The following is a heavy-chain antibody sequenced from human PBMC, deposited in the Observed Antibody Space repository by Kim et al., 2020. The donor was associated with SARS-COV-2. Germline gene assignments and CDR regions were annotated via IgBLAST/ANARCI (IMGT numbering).Heavy chain of an antibody. V-gene: IGHV4-59*01. CDR2: T. J-gene: IGHJ6*02. Sequence: TNYNPSLKSRVTISVDTSKNQFPLKLSSVTAADTAVYYCARFFWTYGMDVWGQGTTVTVSS. CDR3: ARFFWTYGMDV. D-gene: IGHD1-1*01.